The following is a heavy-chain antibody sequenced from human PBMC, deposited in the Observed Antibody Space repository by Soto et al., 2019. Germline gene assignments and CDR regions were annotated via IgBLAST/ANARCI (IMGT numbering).Heavy chain of an antibody. D-gene: IGHD3-10*01. Sequence: GGSLRLSRAASGFTFSDYYMSWIRQAPGKGLEWISYISSSGATIYYADSVKGRFTTSRDNANNSLFLEMNSLRAEDTAVYYCVRVGYAYGNDPWGQGTLVTVSS. V-gene: IGHV3-11*01. J-gene: IGHJ5*02. CDR1: GFTFSDYY. CDR3: VRVGYAYGNDP. CDR2: ISSSGATI.